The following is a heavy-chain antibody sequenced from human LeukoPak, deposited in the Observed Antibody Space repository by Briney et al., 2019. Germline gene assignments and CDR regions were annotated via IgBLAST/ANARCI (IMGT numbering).Heavy chain of an antibody. D-gene: IGHD3-22*01. CDR3: ARDLRYYYDSSEPIDY. J-gene: IGHJ4*02. V-gene: IGHV1-18*01. Sequence: ASVKVSCKASVYTFTSYGISWVRQATGQGLEWMGLISAYNGNTNYAQKLQGRVTMTTDTSTSTAYMELRSLRSDDTAVYYCARDLRYYYDSSEPIDYWGQGTLVTVSS. CDR2: ISAYNGNT. CDR1: VYTFTSYG.